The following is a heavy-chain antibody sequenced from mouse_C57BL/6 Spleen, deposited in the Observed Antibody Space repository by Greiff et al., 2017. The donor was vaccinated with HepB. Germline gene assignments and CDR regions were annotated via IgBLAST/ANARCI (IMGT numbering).Heavy chain of an antibody. J-gene: IGHJ4*01. Sequence: QVQLQQPGAELVKPGASVKLSCKASGYTSTSYWMQWVKQRPGQGLEWIGEIDPSDSYTNYNQKFKGKATLTVDTSSSTAYMQRSSLTSEDSAVYYCARRYDYAYYAMDYWGQGTSVTVSS. CDR1: GYTSTSYW. CDR2: IDPSDSYT. V-gene: IGHV1-50*01. CDR3: ARRYDYAYYAMDY. D-gene: IGHD2-4*01.